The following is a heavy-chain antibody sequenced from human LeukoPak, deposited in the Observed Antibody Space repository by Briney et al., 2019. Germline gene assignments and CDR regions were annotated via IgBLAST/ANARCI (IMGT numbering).Heavy chain of an antibody. D-gene: IGHD6-19*01. CDR3: AKHSGYSSGWFAL. J-gene: IGHJ4*02. V-gene: IGHV3-23*01. Sequence: GGSLRLSCAASGFTFSSYAMSWVRQAPGKGLEWVSAISGSGGSTYYAGSVKGRFTISRDNSKNTLYLQMNSLRAEDTAVYYCAKHSGYSSGWFALWGQGTLVTVSS. CDR1: GFTFSSYA. CDR2: ISGSGGST.